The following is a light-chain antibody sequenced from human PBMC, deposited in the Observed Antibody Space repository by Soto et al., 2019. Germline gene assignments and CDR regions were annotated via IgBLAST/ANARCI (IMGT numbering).Light chain of an antibody. CDR1: PSVSSN. CDR3: QQYKNWPPLT. Sequence: EIVMTQSPATLSVSPGERATLSCRASPSVSSNLAWYQQKPGQAPRLLLYGTSTRATGIPDRFSGSGSGTEFTLTISSLQSEDFAVYYCQQYKNWPPLTCGQGTRLEIK. J-gene: IGKJ5*01. V-gene: IGKV3-15*01. CDR2: GTS.